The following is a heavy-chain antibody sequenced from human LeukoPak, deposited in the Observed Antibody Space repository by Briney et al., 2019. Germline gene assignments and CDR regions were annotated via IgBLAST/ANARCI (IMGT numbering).Heavy chain of an antibody. D-gene: IGHD1-26*01. CDR2: IYSGGST. Sequence: GGSLRLSCAASGFTFSSYSMSWVRQAPGKGLEWVSVIYSGGSTYYADSVKGRFTISRDNSKNTLYLQMNSLRAEDTAVYYCARNNFIVGASLDYWGQGTLVTASS. J-gene: IGHJ4*02. V-gene: IGHV3-53*01. CDR1: GFTFSSYS. CDR3: ARNNFIVGASLDY.